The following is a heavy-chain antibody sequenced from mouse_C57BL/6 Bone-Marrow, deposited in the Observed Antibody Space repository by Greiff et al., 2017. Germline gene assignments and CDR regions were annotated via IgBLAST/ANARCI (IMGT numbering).Heavy chain of an antibody. CDR3: AIDYDFGY. CDR2: IDPSDSYT. D-gene: IGHD1-1*01. V-gene: IGHV1-50*01. J-gene: IGHJ2*01. CDR1: GYTFTSYW. Sequence: QVQLKQPGAELVKPGASVKLSCKASGYTFTSYWMQWVKQRPGQGLEWIGEIDPSDSYTNYNQKFKGKATLTVDTSSSTAYMQLSSLTSEDSAVYYCAIDYDFGYWGQGTTLTVSS.